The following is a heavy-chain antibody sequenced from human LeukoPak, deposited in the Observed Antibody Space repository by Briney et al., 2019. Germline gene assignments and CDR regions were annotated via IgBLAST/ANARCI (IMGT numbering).Heavy chain of an antibody. J-gene: IGHJ5*02. CDR3: ARDTAMVTYWFDP. CDR1: GYTFTGYY. CDR2: INPNSGGT. V-gene: IGHV1-2*02. D-gene: IGHD5-18*01. Sequence: ASVKVSCKASGYTFTGYYMHWVRQAPGQGREWMGWINPNSGGTNYAQKFQGRVTMTRDTSISTAYMELSRLRSDDTAVYYCARDTAMVTYWFDPWGQGTLVTVYS.